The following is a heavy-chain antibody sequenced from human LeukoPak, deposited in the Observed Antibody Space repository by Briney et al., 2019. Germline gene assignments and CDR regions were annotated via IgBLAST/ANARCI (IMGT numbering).Heavy chain of an antibody. CDR2: ISYDGSNK. Sequence: GGSLRLSCAASGFTFSSYAMHWVRQAPGKGLEWVAVISYDGSNKYYADSVKGRFTISRDNSKNTLYLQMNSLRAEDTAVYYCARSSGWYYFDYWGQGTLVTVST. CDR1: GFTFSSYA. J-gene: IGHJ4*02. CDR3: ARSSGWYYFDY. D-gene: IGHD6-19*01. V-gene: IGHV3-30-3*01.